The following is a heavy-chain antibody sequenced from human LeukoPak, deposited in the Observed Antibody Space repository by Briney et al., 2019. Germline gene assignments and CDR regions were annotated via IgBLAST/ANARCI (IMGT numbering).Heavy chain of an antibody. Sequence: GGSLRLSCVVSGFTFNKYYMHWVRQAPGRGLVWVSRINIDGRDTSYADSVRGRSTMSRDNAKNTLYLQMNSLRPEDTAVYYCTRDMATADLDYWGQGALVTVSS. CDR1: GFTFNKYY. J-gene: IGHJ4*02. D-gene: IGHD5-24*01. CDR2: INIDGRDT. CDR3: TRDMATADLDY. V-gene: IGHV3-74*01.